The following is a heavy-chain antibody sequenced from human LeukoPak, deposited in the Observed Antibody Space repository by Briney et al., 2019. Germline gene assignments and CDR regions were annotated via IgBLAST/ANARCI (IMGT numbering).Heavy chain of an antibody. Sequence: GGSLRLSCSASGLAFSNYGVSWVRQTPGQGLEWASSIIEEGDTTYYADAVRGRFTIPRDNSKSIVYLQMSSLRVEDTAIYYCARLSEPSWGQGTLVTVSS. CDR2: IIEEGDTT. D-gene: IGHD1-14*01. J-gene: IGHJ1*01. CDR1: GLAFSNYG. CDR3: ARLSEPS. V-gene: IGHV3-23*01.